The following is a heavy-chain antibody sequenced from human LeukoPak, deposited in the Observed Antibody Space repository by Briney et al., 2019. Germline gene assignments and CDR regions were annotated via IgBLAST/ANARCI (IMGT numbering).Heavy chain of an antibody. D-gene: IGHD1-26*01. J-gene: IGHJ4*02. CDR1: GGSISGTNW. Sequence: PSGTLSLTCGVSGGSISGTNWWSWVRQPPGQGLEWIGEISLRGLTNYNPSLRSRLTMSLDESKNQVSLNLTSVAAADTAVYYCSRESGPFSPFGFWGQGTLVSVHS. CDR2: ISLRGLT. CDR3: SRESGPFSPFGF. V-gene: IGHV4-4*02.